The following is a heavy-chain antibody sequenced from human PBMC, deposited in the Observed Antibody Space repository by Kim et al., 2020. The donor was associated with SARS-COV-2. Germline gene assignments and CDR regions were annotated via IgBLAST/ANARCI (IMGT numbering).Heavy chain of an antibody. CDR1: GFTFSAYS. Sequence: GGSLRLSCAASGFTFSAYSMNWVRQAPGKGLEWVSFITSTSTYIFNADSLKGRLTISRDNAKNSLYLQMNSLRAEDTAVYYCARSYGGGIDYWGQGTLVTVSS. J-gene: IGHJ4*02. D-gene: IGHD2-15*01. CDR2: ITSTSTYI. CDR3: ARSYGGGIDY. V-gene: IGHV3-21*01.